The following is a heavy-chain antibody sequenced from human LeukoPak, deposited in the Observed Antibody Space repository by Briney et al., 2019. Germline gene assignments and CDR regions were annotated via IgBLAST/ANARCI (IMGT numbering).Heavy chain of an antibody. D-gene: IGHD2-2*01. CDR3: ARGCGSASCPYFFDN. Sequence: ETLSLTCAVYGGSFSGYYWSWIRQPPGKGLEWVATIRQDGSVNHCVDSVKGRFTVSRDNAWNSLYLQMDSLRAEDTAVYYCARGCGSASCPYFFDNWGQGTLVTVSS. CDR2: IRQDGSVN. J-gene: IGHJ4*02. CDR1: GGSFSGYY. V-gene: IGHV3-7*04.